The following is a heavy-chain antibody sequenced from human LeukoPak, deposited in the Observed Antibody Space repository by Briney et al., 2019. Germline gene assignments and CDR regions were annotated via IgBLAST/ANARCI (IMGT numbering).Heavy chain of an antibody. CDR3: AGDASVVPPAMLPHYYYYMDV. V-gene: IGHV3-21*01. J-gene: IGHJ6*03. Sequence: GGSLRLSCAASGFTFSSYNMNWVRQAPGKGLEWVSSISTSNSYIYYADSVKGRFTISRDNAKHSLYLQINSLRAEDTAVYYCAGDASVVPPAMLPHYYYYMDVWGKGTTVTVSS. D-gene: IGHD2-2*01. CDR2: ISTSNSYI. CDR1: GFTFSSYN.